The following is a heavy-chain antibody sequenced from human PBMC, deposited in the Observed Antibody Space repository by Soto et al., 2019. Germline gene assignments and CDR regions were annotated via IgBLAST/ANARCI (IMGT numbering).Heavy chain of an antibody. CDR3: ARVVLNLRTFVS. Sequence: EVQLVASGGGLIQPGGSLRLSCAASGFTVSSSYMSWVRQAPGKGVEWVSIIYSEGNTDSADSVKGRFTISRDTPKNTLYLQMNSLRSEDTAVYYCARVVLNLRTFVSWGQGTLVTVSS. CDR2: IYSEGNT. J-gene: IGHJ4*02. D-gene: IGHD4-17*01. CDR1: GFTVSSSY. V-gene: IGHV3-53*01.